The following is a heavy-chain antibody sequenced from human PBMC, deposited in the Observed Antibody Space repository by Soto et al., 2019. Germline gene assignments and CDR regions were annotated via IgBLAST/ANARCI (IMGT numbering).Heavy chain of an antibody. D-gene: IGHD2-2*01. V-gene: IGHV3-23*01. CDR3: ARKVLGSTSRPDWWYFDL. Sequence: VQLLESGGGLVQPGGSLRLSCVGSGFTFINYAMNWVRQTPGKGLEWVSTISGGGDRTFDADTVKGRFTISRDNSKNTVNSQMNSLRADDTAVYYCARKVLGSTSRPDWWYFDLWGRGTLVTVSS. CDR2: ISGGGDRT. J-gene: IGHJ2*01. CDR1: GFTFINYA.